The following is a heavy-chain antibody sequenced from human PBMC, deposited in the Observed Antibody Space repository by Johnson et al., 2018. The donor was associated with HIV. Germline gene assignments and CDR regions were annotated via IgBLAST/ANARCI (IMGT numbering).Heavy chain of an antibody. CDR3: AKDSYSSVWYGDAWNI. Sequence: VQLVESGGGLVQPGGSLRLSCAASGFTFSSYDMHWVRQATGKGLEWVSAICTAGDTYYPGSVKGRFTISRKNAKKSLYMQINSMRAEETALYYCAKDSYSSVWYGDAWNIWGKGKMVTVS. J-gene: IGHJ3*02. V-gene: IGHV3-13*01. CDR1: GFTFSSYD. CDR2: ICTAGDT. D-gene: IGHD6-19*01.